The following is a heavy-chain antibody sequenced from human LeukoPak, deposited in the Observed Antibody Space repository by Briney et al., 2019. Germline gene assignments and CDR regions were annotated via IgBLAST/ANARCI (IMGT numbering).Heavy chain of an antibody. D-gene: IGHD1-14*01. J-gene: IGHJ3*02. CDR1: GGSMSSYY. V-gene: IGHV4-59*12. CDR2: IYYSGST. CDR3: ARDRAYHGDAFDI. Sequence: SETLSLTCTVSGGSMSSYYWSWIRQPPGKGLEWIGYIYYSGSTNYNPSLKSRVTISVDTSKNQFSLKLSSVTAADTAVYYCARDRAYHGDAFDIWGQGTMVTVSS.